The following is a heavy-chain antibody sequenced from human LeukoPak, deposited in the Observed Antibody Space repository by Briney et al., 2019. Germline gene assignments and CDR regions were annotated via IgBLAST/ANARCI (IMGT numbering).Heavy chain of an antibody. CDR1: GGSLSSYY. D-gene: IGHD2-21*01. CDR2: VYYTGST. V-gene: IGHV4-59*12. CDR3: ARERCGDTTCYFDY. J-gene: IGHJ4*02. Sequence: PSEALSLTCTVFGGSLSSYYWSWIRQAPGKGLEWIGYVYYTGSTNYNPSLKSRVTISVDTSKNQFSLELSSVTAADTAVYYCARERCGDTTCYFDYWGQGTLVTVSS.